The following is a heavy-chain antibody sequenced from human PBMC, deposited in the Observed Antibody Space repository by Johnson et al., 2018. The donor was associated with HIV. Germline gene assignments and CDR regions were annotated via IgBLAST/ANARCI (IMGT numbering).Heavy chain of an antibody. Sequence: QVQLVESGGGVVQPGTSLRLSCAASGFTFRAYGMHWVRQAPGKGLEWLTLMSYDGSKKYYADSVKGRFTISRDNSKNTLYLQMNSLRPEDTALYYCAKLVVADTSGELDIWGQGTMVTVSS. CDR2: MSYDGSKK. CDR1: GFTFRAYG. J-gene: IGHJ3*02. D-gene: IGHD2-15*01. V-gene: IGHV3-30*18. CDR3: AKLVVADTSGELDI.